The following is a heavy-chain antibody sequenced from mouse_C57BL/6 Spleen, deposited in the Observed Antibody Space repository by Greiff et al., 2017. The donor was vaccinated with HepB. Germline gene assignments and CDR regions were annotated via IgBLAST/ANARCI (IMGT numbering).Heavy chain of an antibody. J-gene: IGHJ2*01. CDR2: IDPSDSNT. CDR3: ARRGVVAASDY. Sequence: QVQLQQSGAELVKPGASVKLSCKASGYTFTSYWMQWVKQRPGQGLEWIGEIDPSDSNTNYNQKFQGKATLTVDTSSSTAYMQLSSLTSEDSAVYYCARRGVVAASDYWGQGTTLTVSS. V-gene: IGHV1-50*01. CDR1: GYTFTSYW. D-gene: IGHD1-1*01.